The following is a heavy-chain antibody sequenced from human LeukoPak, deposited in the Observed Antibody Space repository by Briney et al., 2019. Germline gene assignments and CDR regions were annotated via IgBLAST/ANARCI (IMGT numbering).Heavy chain of an antibody. Sequence: SVKVSCKASGGTFSSYAISWVRQAPGQGLEWMGGIIPIFGTANYAQKFQGRVTITADESTSTAYMELSSLRSEDTAVYYCARVYYYDSSLYYFDYWGQGTLVTVSS. CDR2: IIPIFGTA. D-gene: IGHD3-22*01. V-gene: IGHV1-69*13. J-gene: IGHJ4*02. CDR3: ARVYYYDSSLYYFDY. CDR1: GGTFSSYA.